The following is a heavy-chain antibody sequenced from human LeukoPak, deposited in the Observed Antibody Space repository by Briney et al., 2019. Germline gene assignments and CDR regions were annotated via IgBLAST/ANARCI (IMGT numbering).Heavy chain of an antibody. V-gene: IGHV3-48*04. J-gene: IGHJ4*02. Sequence: GGSLRLSCAASGFTFSAYSMNWVRQAPGRGLEWVSYISGSGTIYYAESVKGRLTISRDNAKNSLFLQMNSLRVEDTAVYYCASSRDNFDYWGQGTLVTVSS. CDR2: ISGSGTI. CDR1: GFTFSAYS. CDR3: ASSRDNFDY. D-gene: IGHD5-24*01.